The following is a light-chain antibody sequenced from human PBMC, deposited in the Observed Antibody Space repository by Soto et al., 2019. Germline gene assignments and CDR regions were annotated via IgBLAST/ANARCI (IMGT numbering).Light chain of an antibody. V-gene: IGLV2-14*01. CDR3: SSYTSTITLVV. Sequence: QSVLTQPASVSGSPGQSITISCTGTSNDVGGYNYVSWYQQHPGKAPKLMIYEVSNRPSGVSNRFSGSKSGNTASLTISGLQAEDEDNYYCSSYTSTITLVVFGGGTKLTV. CDR2: EVS. CDR1: SNDVGGYNY. J-gene: IGLJ2*01.